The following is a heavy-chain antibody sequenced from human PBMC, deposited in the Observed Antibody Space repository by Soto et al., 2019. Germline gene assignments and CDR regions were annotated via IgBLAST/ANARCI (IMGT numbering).Heavy chain of an antibody. CDR3: ERDYYDSSGYYYMGPNGMDV. D-gene: IGHD3-22*01. V-gene: IGHV3-30-3*01. CDR2: ISYDGSNK. J-gene: IGHJ6*02. CDR1: GFTFSSYA. Sequence: GGSLRLSCAASGFTFSSYAMHWVRQAPGKGLEWVAVISYDGSNKYYADSVKGRFTISRDNSKNMLYLQMNSLRAEDTAVYYCERDYYDSSGYYYMGPNGMDVWGQGTTVTVSS.